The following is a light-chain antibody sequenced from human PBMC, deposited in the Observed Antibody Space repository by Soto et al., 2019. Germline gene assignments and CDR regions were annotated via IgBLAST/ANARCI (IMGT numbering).Light chain of an antibody. CDR3: QSYDSSLSAHVV. CDR2: GNS. V-gene: IGLV1-40*01. Sequence: QSVLTQPPSVSGAPGQRVTISCTGSSSNIGAGYDVHWYQQLPGTAPKLLIYGNSNRPSGVPDRFSGSKSGTSASLAITGLQAEDEADYCCQSYDSSLSAHVVFGGGTQRTVL. CDR1: SSNIGAGYD. J-gene: IGLJ2*01.